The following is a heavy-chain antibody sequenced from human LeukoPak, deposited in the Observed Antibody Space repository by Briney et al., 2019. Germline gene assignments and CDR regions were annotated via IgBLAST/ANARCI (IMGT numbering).Heavy chain of an antibody. CDR1: GFTVSSNY. D-gene: IGHD7-27*01. J-gene: IGHJ4*02. CDR3: AKAQDWGSASYFDY. V-gene: IGHV3-53*04. CDR2: IYSGGST. Sequence: GGSLRLSCAASGFTVSSNYISWVRQAPGKGLESVSIIYSGGSTYCADSVKGRFTISRHNSKNTLYLQMNSLRAEDTAVYYCAKAQDWGSASYFDYWGQGTLVTVSS.